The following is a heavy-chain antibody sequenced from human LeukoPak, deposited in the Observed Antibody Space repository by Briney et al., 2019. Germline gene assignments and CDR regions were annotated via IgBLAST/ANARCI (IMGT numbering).Heavy chain of an antibody. CDR2: ISGSGGST. CDR3: EKALYCDSSGYYDAAFDI. D-gene: IGHD3-22*01. J-gene: IGHJ3*02. V-gene: IGHV3-23*01. Sequence: GGSLRLSCADSGFTFSSYAMSWVRQAPGKGLEWVSAISGSGGSTYYADSVKGRFTISRDNSKNTLYLQMNSLRAEDTAVYDCEKALYCDSSGYYDAAFDIWGQGTMVTVSS. CDR1: GFTFSSYA.